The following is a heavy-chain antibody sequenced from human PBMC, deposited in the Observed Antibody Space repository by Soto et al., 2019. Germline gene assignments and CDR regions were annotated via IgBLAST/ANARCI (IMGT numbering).Heavy chain of an antibody. CDR2: VFYTGFT. CDR3: AREGNFYDGSAYPGGFDY. Sequence: PSETVSLTCAVSGASISGSYYYWAWLRQSPGKGPEWIGSVFYTGFTYYNPSLKSRVAISGDTSKNQFSLRLGSVTAADTAVYYCAREGNFYDGSAYPGGFDYWGQGTLVTVSS. J-gene: IGHJ4*02. CDR1: GASISGSYYY. D-gene: IGHD3-22*01. V-gene: IGHV4-39*07.